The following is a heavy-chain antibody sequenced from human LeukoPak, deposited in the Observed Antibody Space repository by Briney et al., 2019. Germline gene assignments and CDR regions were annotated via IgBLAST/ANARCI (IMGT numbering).Heavy chain of an antibody. CDR1: GVSISSYY. V-gene: IGHV4-4*07. D-gene: IGHD6-19*01. J-gene: IGHJ4*02. Sequence: PSETLSLTCTVSGVSISSYYWSWIRQPAGKGLEWIGRIHTSGSTNYNPSLKSRVTMSGDTSKNLFSLRLTSVTAADTAIYYCARDEGSGWYAYWGQGTLVTVSS. CDR3: ARDEGSGWYAY. CDR2: IHTSGST.